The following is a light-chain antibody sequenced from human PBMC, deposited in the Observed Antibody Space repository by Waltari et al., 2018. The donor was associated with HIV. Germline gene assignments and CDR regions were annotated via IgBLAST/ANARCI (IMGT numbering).Light chain of an antibody. J-gene: IGLJ1*01. Sequence: SVLTQPPSASETPGQRVTISCSGSSSNIGSNYVYWYQQLPGTAPKLLIYRNNQRPSGVPDRFSGSKSGTSASLAISGLRSEDEADYYCAAWGDSLTSYVFGTGTKVTVL. CDR1: SSNIGSNY. V-gene: IGLV1-47*01. CDR3: AAWGDSLTSYV. CDR2: RNN.